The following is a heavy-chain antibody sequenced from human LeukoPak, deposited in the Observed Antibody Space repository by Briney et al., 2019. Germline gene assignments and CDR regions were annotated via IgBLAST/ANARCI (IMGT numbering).Heavy chain of an antibody. CDR2: ICANDGNT. D-gene: IGHD2-15*01. Sequence: GGSLRLSCAASGLTFRNYAMSWVRQAPGKGLEWVSVICANDGNTYYADAVKGRFTISRDNSKDTLYLQMDSLRAEGTAVYYCAKGSGSSCYSPCDYWGQGILVTVSS. J-gene: IGHJ4*02. V-gene: IGHV3-23*01. CDR1: GLTFRNYA. CDR3: AKGSGSSCYSPCDY.